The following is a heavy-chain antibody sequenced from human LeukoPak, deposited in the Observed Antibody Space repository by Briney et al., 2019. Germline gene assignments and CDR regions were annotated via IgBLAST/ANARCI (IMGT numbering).Heavy chain of an antibody. CDR1: GFTFSSYA. Sequence: PGGSLRLSCAASGFTFSSYAMSWVRQAPGKGLEWVSAISGSGGSTYYADSVKGRFTISRDDSKNTLYLQMNSLRAEDTAVYYCAKERGIAVAGTSDYWGQGTLVTVSS. CDR3: AKERGIAVAGTSDY. D-gene: IGHD6-19*01. CDR2: ISGSGGST. V-gene: IGHV3-23*01. J-gene: IGHJ4*02.